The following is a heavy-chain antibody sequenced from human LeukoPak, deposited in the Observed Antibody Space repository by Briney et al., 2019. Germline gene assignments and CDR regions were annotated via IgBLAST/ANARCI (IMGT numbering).Heavy chain of an antibody. CDR3: AKDPQWLVRYFDY. Sequence: SVKVSCKASGGTFSSYAISWVRQAPGQGLEWMGGIIPIFGTANYAQKFQGRVTITTDESTSTAYMELSSLRSEDTAVYYCAKDPQWLVRYFDYWGQGTLVTVSS. CDR2: IIPIFGTA. V-gene: IGHV1-69*05. CDR1: GGTFSSYA. J-gene: IGHJ4*02. D-gene: IGHD3-22*01.